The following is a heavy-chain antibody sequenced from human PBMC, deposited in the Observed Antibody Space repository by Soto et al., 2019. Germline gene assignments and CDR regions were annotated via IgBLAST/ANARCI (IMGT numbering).Heavy chain of an antibody. J-gene: IGHJ4*02. D-gene: IGHD6-19*01. CDR2: INPNSGGT. V-gene: IGHV1-2*02. CDR3: ARDTGGQWLDFDY. CDR1: GYTFTGYY. Sequence: ASVKVSCKASGYTFTGYYMHWVRQAPGQGLEWMGWINPNSGGTNYAQKLQGRVTMTTDTSTSTAYMELRSLRSDDTAVYYCARDTGGQWLDFDYWGQGTLVTVSS.